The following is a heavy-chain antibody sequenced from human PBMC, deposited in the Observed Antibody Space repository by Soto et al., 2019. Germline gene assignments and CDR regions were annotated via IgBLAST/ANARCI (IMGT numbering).Heavy chain of an antibody. D-gene: IGHD1-1*01. J-gene: IGHJ4*02. CDR2: ISSSSSTI. CDR1: GFTFTSHS. V-gene: IGHV3-48*02. CDR3: ARDAKGSSGDHFVY. Sequence: EVQLVESGGGLVQPGGSLRLSCAASGFTFTSHSMNWVRQAPGKGLEWVSYISSSSSTIYYANSVKGRFTISRDNAKNSLYLQMNSLRDEDTAVYYCARDAKGSSGDHFVYWGQGTLVTVSS.